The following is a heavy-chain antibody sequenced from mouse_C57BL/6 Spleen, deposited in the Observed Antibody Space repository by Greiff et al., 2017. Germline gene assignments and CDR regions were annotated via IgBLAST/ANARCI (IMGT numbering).Heavy chain of an antibody. Sequence: VQLQQPGAELVKPGASVKMSCKASGYTFTSYWITWVKQRPGQGLEWIGDIYPGSGSTNYNEKFKSKATLTVDTSSSTAYMQLSSLTSEDSAVYYCARDYGRVPYYFDYWGQGTTLTVSS. J-gene: IGHJ2*01. D-gene: IGHD1-2*01. CDR2: IYPGSGST. CDR1: GYTFTSYW. CDR3: ARDYGRVPYYFDY. V-gene: IGHV1-55*01.